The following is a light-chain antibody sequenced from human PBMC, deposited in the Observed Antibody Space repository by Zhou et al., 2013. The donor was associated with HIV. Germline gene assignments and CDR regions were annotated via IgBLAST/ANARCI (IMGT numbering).Light chain of an antibody. CDR2: RAS. CDR3: QQYNSYPT. J-gene: IGKJ1*01. Sequence: DIQMTQSPSTLSASVGDRVTITCRASQTISSWLAWYQQKPGKAPKLLIYRASSLESGVPSRFSGSGSGTEFTLTISSLQPDDFATYHCQQYNSYPTFGQGTKVKSN. CDR1: QTISSW. V-gene: IGKV1-5*03.